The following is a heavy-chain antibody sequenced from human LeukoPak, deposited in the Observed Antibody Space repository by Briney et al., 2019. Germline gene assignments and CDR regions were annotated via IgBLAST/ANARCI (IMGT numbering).Heavy chain of an antibody. CDR3: ARENKPLSGSYNY. J-gene: IGHJ4*02. Sequence: SETLSLTCTVSGGSISSGDYCWSWIRQPPGKGLEWIGYIYYSGSTYYNPSLKSRVTISVDTSKNQFSLKLSSVTAADTAVYYCARENKPLSGSYNYWGQGTLVTVSS. D-gene: IGHD1-26*01. CDR1: GGSISSGDYC. CDR2: IYYSGST. V-gene: IGHV4-30-4*08.